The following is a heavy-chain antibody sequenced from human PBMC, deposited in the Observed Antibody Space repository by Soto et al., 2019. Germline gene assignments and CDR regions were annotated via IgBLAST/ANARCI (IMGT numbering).Heavy chain of an antibody. Sequence: QVQLVQSGAEEKKPGASVKVSCKASGYTFTSYAMPWVRQAPGQRREWMGWINAGNGNTKYSQKFQSRVTITRDTSASTAYMELSSLRSEDTAVYDCAREGGSYGGPWFDPWGQGTLVTVSS. J-gene: IGHJ5*02. CDR1: GYTFTSYA. D-gene: IGHD1-26*01. CDR3: AREGGSYGGPWFDP. CDR2: INAGNGNT. V-gene: IGHV1-3*05.